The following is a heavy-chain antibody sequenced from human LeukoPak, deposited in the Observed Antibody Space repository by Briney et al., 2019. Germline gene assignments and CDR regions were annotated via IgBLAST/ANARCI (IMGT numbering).Heavy chain of an antibody. J-gene: IGHJ6*02. D-gene: IGHD4-17*01. CDR3: AGDYGEYYYGMGV. V-gene: IGHV3-33*01. Sequence: GRSLRLSCAASGFTFSSYGMHWVRQAPGEGLEGVAVIWYDGSNKCYADSVKGRFTISRDNSKNTLYLQMNSLRAEDTAVYYCAGDYGEYYYGMGVWGQGTTVTVSS. CDR1: GFTFSSYG. CDR2: IWYDGSNK.